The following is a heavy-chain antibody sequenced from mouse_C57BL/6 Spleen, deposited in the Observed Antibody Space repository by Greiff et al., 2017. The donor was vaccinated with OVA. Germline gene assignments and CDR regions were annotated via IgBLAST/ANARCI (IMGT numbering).Heavy chain of an antibody. D-gene: IGHD2-5*01. V-gene: IGHV3-6*01. CDR1: GYSITSGYY. CDR2: ISYDGSN. Sequence: EVQLQQSGPGLVKPSQSLSLTCSVTGYSITSGYYWNWIRQFPGNTLEWMGYISYDGSNNYNPSLKNRISITRDTSKNQFFLKLNSVTTEDTATYYCAGVDSNYGYFDVWGTGTTVTVSS. J-gene: IGHJ1*03. CDR3: AGVDSNYGYFDV.